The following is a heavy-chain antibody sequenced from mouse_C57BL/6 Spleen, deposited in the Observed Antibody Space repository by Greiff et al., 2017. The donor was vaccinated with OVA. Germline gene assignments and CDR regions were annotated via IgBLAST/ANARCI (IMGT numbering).Heavy chain of an antibody. CDR3: ARWAAYAMDY. J-gene: IGHJ4*01. V-gene: IGHV1-26*01. Sequence: EVQLQQSGPELVKPGASVKISCKASGYTFTDYYMNWVKQSHGKSLEWIGDINPNNGGTSYNQKFKGKATLTVDKSSSTAYMELRSLTSEDSAVYYCARWAAYAMDYWGQGTSVTVSS. CDR2: INPNNGGT. CDR1: GYTFTDYY.